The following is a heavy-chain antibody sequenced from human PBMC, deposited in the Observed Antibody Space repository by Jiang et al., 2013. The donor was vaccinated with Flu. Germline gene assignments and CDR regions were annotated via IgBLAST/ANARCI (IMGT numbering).Heavy chain of an antibody. CDR3: ARGPDTGDYYYFY. J-gene: IGHJ4*02. CDR2: IIPIFGTP. D-gene: IGHD3-22*01. Sequence: GAEVKKPGSSVKVSCKTSRGTFSNYAISWVRQVPGQGLEWMGGIIPIFGTPNYAQKFQGRVTITADISTRTVYMELSSLTSEDTAVYYCARGPDTGDYYYFYWGQGTLVTVSS. V-gene: IGHV1-69*06. CDR1: RGTFSNYA.